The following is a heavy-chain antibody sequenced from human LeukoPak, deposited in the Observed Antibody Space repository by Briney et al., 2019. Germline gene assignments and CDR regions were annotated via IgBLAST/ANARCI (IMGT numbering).Heavy chain of an antibody. CDR2: INHSGST. Sequence: TASETLSLTCAVYGGSFSGYYWSWIRQPPGKGLEWIGEINHSGSTNYNPSLKSRVTISVDTSKNQFSLKLSSVTAADTAVYYCARGLGDIVVVPAAIGYYFDYWGQGTLVTVSS. CDR1: GGSFSGYY. V-gene: IGHV4-34*01. CDR3: ARGLGDIVVVPAAIGYYFDY. J-gene: IGHJ4*02. D-gene: IGHD2-2*01.